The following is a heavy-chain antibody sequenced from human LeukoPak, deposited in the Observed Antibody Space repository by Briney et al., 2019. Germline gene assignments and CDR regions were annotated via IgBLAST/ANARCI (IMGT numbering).Heavy chain of an antibody. V-gene: IGHV4-34*01. D-gene: IGHD6-13*01. Sequence: SETLSLTCAVYGGSFSGYYWSWIRQPPGKGLEWIGEINHSGSTNYNPSLKSRDTISVDTSKNQFSLKLSSVTAADTAVYYCARGYPPAWYSTFDYYFDYWGQGTLVTVSS. CDR2: INHSGST. CDR1: GGSFSGYY. J-gene: IGHJ4*02. CDR3: ARGYPPAWYSTFDYYFDY.